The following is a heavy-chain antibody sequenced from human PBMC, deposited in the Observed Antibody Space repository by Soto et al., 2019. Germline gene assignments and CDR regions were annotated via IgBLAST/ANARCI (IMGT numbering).Heavy chain of an antibody. CDR1: GDSISGYY. Sequence: SETLSLTCSVSGDSISGYYWNWFRQPAGKRLEWIGRIHTAGGTNYNPSLKSRVTMSVDTSKNQLSLKLTSVTAADTAVYYCARISGGQICWGQRTLVTVSS. V-gene: IGHV4-4*07. CDR2: IHTAGGT. CDR3: ARISGGQIC. J-gene: IGHJ4*02.